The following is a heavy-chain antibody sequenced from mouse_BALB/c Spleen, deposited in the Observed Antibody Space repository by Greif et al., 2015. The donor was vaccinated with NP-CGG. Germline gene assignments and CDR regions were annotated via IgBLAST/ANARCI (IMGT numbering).Heavy chain of an antibody. V-gene: IGHV1-7*01. CDR1: GYTFTSYW. CDR3: ARDSSGYVGAMDY. Sequence: LEESGAELAKPGASVKMSCKASGYTFTSYWMHWVKQRPGQGLEWIGYINPSTGYTEYNQKFKDKATLTADKSSSTAYMQLSSLTSEDSAVYYCARDSSGYVGAMDYWGQGTSVTVSS. CDR2: INPSTGYT. D-gene: IGHD3-2*01. J-gene: IGHJ4*01.